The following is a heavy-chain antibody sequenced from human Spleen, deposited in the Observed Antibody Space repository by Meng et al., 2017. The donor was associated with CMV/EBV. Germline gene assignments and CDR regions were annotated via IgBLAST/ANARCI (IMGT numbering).Heavy chain of an antibody. CDR3: ARHHYYCSSTPCFDY. V-gene: IGHV4-34*01. Sequence: GSLRLSCAVYGGSFSGYYWSWIRQPPGKGLEWIGSIYYSGSTYYNPSLKSRVTISVDTSKNQFSLKLSSVTAADTAVYYCARHHYYCSSTPCFDYWGQGTLVTVS. D-gene: IGHD2-2*01. CDR1: GGSFSGYY. CDR2: IYYSGST. J-gene: IGHJ4*02.